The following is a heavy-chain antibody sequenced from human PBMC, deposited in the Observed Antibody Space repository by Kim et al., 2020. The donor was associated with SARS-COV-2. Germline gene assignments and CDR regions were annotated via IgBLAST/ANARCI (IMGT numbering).Heavy chain of an antibody. V-gene: IGHV4-59*08. D-gene: IGHD6-19*01. Sequence: SETLSLTCTVSGGSISSYYWSWIRQPPGKGLEWIGYIYYSGSTNYNPSLKSRVTISVDTSKNQFSLKLSSVTAADTAVYYCARQIYSSGCYWFDPWGQGTLVTVSS. CDR2: IYYSGST. CDR1: GGSISSYY. CDR3: ARQIYSSGCYWFDP. J-gene: IGHJ5*02.